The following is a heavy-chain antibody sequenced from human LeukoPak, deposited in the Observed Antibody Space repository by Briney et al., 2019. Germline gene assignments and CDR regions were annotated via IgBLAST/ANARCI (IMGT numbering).Heavy chain of an antibody. CDR1: GYTFIRFW. V-gene: IGHV5-51*01. D-gene: IGHD5-12*01. CDR3: ATGGIYGSNFDY. CDR2: IYPGDSET. J-gene: IGHJ4*02. Sequence: LGESLKISCKGSGYTFIRFWIGWVRQMPGKGLEWMGIIYPGDSETRYSPSFQGQVTISVDKSISTAYLQWSSLKASDTAVYYCATGGIYGSNFDYWGQGTLVTVSS.